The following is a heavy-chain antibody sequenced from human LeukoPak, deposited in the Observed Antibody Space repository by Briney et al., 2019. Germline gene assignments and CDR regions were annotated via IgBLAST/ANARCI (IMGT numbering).Heavy chain of an antibody. J-gene: IGHJ6*02. Sequence: SETLSLTCTVSGXSISSYYWSWIRQPPGKGLEWIGYIYYSGSTNYNPSLKSRVTISVDTSKNQFSLKLSSVTAADTAVYYCARVPYYYDSSGYYYGMDVWGQGTTVTVSS. CDR1: GXSISSYY. CDR2: IYYSGST. CDR3: ARVPYYYDSSGYYYGMDV. D-gene: IGHD3-22*01. V-gene: IGHV4-59*08.